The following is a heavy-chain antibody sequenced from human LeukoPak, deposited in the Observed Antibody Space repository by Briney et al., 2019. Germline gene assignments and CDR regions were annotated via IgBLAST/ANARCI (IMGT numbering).Heavy chain of an antibody. V-gene: IGHV3-7*01. CDR3: ARAAGSMILDS. J-gene: IGHJ4*02. CDR1: GFTFSSYS. D-gene: IGHD3-22*01. Sequence: GGSLRLSCAASGFTFSSYSMNWGRQAPGKGLEWVANIKKDGSEKYYVDSVEGRFTISRDNAKNSLYLQMNSLRAEDTAVYYCARAAGSMILDSWGQGTLVTVSS. CDR2: IKKDGSEK.